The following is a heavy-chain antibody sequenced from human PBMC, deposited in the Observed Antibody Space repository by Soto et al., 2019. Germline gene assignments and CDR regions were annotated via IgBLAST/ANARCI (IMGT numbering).Heavy chain of an antibody. CDR3: ARAPLGGWLIGSGTYGYGMDV. J-gene: IGHJ6*02. D-gene: IGHD3-10*01. CDR2: ISSSGTTI. Sequence: GGSLRPSCAASGFTFSSYEMNWVRQAPGKGLEWVSYISSSGTTIYYADSVKGRFTISRDNAKNSLFLQMNSLRAEDTAVYYCARAPLGGWLIGSGTYGYGMDVWGHGTTVTVSS. CDR1: GFTFSSYE. V-gene: IGHV3-48*03.